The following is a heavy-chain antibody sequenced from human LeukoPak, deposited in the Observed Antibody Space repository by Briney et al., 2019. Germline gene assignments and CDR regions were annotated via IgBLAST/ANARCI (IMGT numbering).Heavy chain of an antibody. V-gene: IGHV1-2*02. CDR2: INPNSGGT. J-gene: IGHJ3*02. CDR1: GYTFTGYY. CDR3: ALDKGYYYDSSGLAFDI. D-gene: IGHD3-22*01. Sequence: GASVKVSCKASGYTFTGYYMHWVRQAPGQGLEWMGWINPNSGGTNYAQKFQGRVTMTRDTSISTAYMELSRLRSDDTAVYYCALDKGYYYDSSGLAFDIWGQGTMVTVSS.